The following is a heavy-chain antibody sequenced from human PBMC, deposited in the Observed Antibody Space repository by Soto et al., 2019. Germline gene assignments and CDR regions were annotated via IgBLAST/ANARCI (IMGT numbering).Heavy chain of an antibody. D-gene: IGHD2-15*01. CDR3: ARSSGEGYFDY. Sequence: QVQLQESGPGLVKPSQTLSLTCTVSGGSISSGGYYWNWIRQHPGKGLEWIGYIYYSGSTYYSPSLRRRVTISIDTSKNQFSLKLSSVTAADTAVYYCARSSGEGYFDYWGQGTLVTVSS. J-gene: IGHJ4*02. CDR2: IYYSGST. V-gene: IGHV4-31*03. CDR1: GGSISSGGYY.